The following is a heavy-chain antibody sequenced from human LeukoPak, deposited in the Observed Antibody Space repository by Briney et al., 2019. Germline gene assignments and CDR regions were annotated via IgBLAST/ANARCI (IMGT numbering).Heavy chain of an antibody. V-gene: IGHV3-33*01. J-gene: IGHJ3*02. CDR2: IWYDVNHK. Sequence: GGSLRLSCAPSGFTFSSYGMHWVRQAPGKGLEWVAVIWYDVNHKYYADSVKGRFIISRDNSKNTLFLQMNSLRAEDTATYYCARPYGDYVRGALDIWGQGTLVTVSS. D-gene: IGHD4-17*01. CDR3: ARPYGDYVRGALDI. CDR1: GFTFSSYG.